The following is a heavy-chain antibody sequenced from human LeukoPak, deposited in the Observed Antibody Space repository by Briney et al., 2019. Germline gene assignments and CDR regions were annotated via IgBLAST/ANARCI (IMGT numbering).Heavy chain of an antibody. Sequence: SGGSLRLSCAASGFTFSSYAMSWVRQAPGKGLEWVSAISGSGGSTYYADSVKGRFTISRDNSKNTLYLQMNSLRAEDTAVYYCAKSTLSSSWLLRPTSVYYYMDVWGKGTTVTVSS. J-gene: IGHJ6*03. CDR3: AKSTLSSSWLLRPTSVYYYMDV. V-gene: IGHV3-23*01. CDR2: ISGSGGST. CDR1: GFTFSSYA. D-gene: IGHD6-13*01.